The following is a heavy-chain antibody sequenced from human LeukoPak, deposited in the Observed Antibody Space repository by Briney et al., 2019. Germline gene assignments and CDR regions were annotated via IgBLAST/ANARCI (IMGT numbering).Heavy chain of an antibody. J-gene: IGHJ4*02. Sequence: GGSLRLSCAASGFTFDDYAMHWVRQAPGKGLEWVSGISWNSGSIGYADSVKGRFTISRDNAKNSLYLQMNSLRAEDMALYYCAKGHKFWTEYYFDYWGQGTLVTVSS. CDR3: AKGHKFWTEYYFDY. CDR2: ISWNSGSI. D-gene: IGHD3/OR15-3a*01. CDR1: GFTFDDYA. V-gene: IGHV3-9*03.